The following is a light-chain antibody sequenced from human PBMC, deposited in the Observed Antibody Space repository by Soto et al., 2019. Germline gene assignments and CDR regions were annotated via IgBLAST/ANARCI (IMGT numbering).Light chain of an antibody. CDR2: EVS. CDR1: SSDVGSYNL. CDR3: CSYAGSSSFFV. Sequence: QSALTQPASVSGSPGQSITISCTGASSDVGSYNLVSWYHQHPGKAPKLLIYEVSKRPSGVSNRFSGSKSGNTASLTISGLQAEDEADYSCCSYAGSSSFFVFGTGTKLTVL. V-gene: IGLV2-23*02. J-gene: IGLJ1*01.